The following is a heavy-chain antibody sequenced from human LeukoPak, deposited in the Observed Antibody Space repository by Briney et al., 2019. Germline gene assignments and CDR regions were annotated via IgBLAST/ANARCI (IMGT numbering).Heavy chain of an antibody. CDR3: ATHTGIAAAGDFDY. D-gene: IGHD6-13*01. V-gene: IGHV1-24*01. Sequence: ASVKVSCKVSGYTLTELSMHWVRQAPGKGLEWMGGFDPEDGETIYAQKFQGRVTMTEDTSTDTAYMELSSLRSEDTAVYYCATHTGIAAAGDFDYWGQGTLVTVSS. CDR1: GYTLTELS. CDR2: FDPEDGET. J-gene: IGHJ4*02.